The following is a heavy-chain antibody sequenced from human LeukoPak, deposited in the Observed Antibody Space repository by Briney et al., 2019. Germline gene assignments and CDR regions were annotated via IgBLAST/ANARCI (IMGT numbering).Heavy chain of an antibody. V-gene: IGHV4-30-4*01. Sequence: SQTLSLTCTVSGGSISSGDYYWSWIRQPPGKGLEWIGYIYYSGSTYYNPSLKSRVTISVDTSKNQFSLQLNSVTPEDTAVYYCAREWAVAGRGYYFDYWGQGTLVTVSS. CDR3: AREWAVAGRGYYFDY. CDR2: IYYSGST. J-gene: IGHJ4*02. CDR1: GGSISSGDYY. D-gene: IGHD6-19*01.